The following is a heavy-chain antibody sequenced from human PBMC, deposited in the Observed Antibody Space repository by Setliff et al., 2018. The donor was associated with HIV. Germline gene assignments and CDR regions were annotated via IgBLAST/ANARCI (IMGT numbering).Heavy chain of an antibody. D-gene: IGHD4-17*01. Sequence: ASVKVSCKASGYTFTSFYLHWVRQAPGQGLEWMAIINPSGGSTSYAQKFQGRVTMTSDTSTSTAYMELRSLRSDDTAVYYCAREVGSGGDYKFYYYYYMDVWGKGTTVTVS. CDR3: AREVGSGGDYKFYYYYYMDV. J-gene: IGHJ6*03. CDR1: GYTFTSFY. V-gene: IGHV1-46*01. CDR2: INPSGGST.